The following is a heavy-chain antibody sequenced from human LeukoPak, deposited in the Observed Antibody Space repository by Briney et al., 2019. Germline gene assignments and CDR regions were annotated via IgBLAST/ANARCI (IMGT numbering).Heavy chain of an antibody. CDR2: INSGGSST. CDR1: GFTFSRYW. J-gene: IGHJ6*02. D-gene: IGHD2-15*01. V-gene: IGHV3-74*01. CDR3: ARGRYYGMDV. Sequence: PGGSLRLSCAASGFTFSRYWMHWVRQAPGKGLVWVSCINSGGSSTNYADSVKGRFTISRDNAKNTLYLQVNSLRAEDTAVYYCARGRYYGMDVWGQGTTVTVSS.